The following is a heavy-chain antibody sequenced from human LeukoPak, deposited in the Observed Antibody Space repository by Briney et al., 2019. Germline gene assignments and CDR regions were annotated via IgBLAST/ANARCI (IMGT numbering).Heavy chain of an antibody. V-gene: IGHV4-39*07. CDR3: ARAGYGYGDYYYYYMDV. CDR2: IDHSVNT. CDR1: GGSISSSSYF. J-gene: IGHJ6*03. Sequence: PSETLSLTCTVSGGSISSSSYFWGWIRQPPGKGLEWIGNIDHSVNTDYNPSLKSRVTISKDTSKNQFSLKVTSVTAADTAVYYCARAGYGYGDYYYYYMDVWGKGTTVTVSS. D-gene: IGHD4-17*01.